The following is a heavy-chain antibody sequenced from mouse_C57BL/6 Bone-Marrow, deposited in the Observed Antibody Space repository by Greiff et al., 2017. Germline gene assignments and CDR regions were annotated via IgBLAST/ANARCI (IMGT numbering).Heavy chain of an antibody. V-gene: IGHV1-59*01. Sequence: QVQLQQPGAELVRPGTSVKLSCKASGYTFTSYWMHWVKQRPGQGLEWIGVIDPSDSYTNYNHKFKGKATLTVDTSSSTAYMQLSSLTSEDSAVYYCARSGDGYYGYAMDYWGQGTSVTVSS. CDR1: GYTFTSYW. J-gene: IGHJ4*01. CDR3: ARSGDGYYGYAMDY. D-gene: IGHD2-3*01. CDR2: IDPSDSYT.